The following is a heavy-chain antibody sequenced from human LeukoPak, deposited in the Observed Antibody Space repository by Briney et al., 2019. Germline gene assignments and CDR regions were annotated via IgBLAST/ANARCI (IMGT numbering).Heavy chain of an antibody. V-gene: IGHV4-59*01. Sequence: GSLRLSCKASGFSFTSYGMSWIRQPPGKGLEWIGYIYYSGSTNYNPSLKSRVTISVDTSKNQFSLKLSSVTAADTAVYYCASSSAAGLITFDYWGQGTLVTVSS. J-gene: IGHJ4*02. D-gene: IGHD6-13*01. CDR2: IYYSGST. CDR3: ASSSAAGLITFDY. CDR1: GFSFTSYG.